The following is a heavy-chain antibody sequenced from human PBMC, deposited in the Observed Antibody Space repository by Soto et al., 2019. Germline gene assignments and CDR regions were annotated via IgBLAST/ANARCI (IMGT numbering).Heavy chain of an antibody. D-gene: IGHD3-10*01. CDR2: IKQDGSEK. Sequence: EVQLVESGGGLVQPGGSLSLSCAASGFTFSSYWMSWFRQAPWKGLEWVAHIKQDGSEKYYVDSVKGRFTISRDNAKNSLSLQMNSLRAEDTAVYYCATERGSGLPEANWFDSGGQGTLVTVSS. V-gene: IGHV3-7*01. CDR3: ATERGSGLPEANWFDS. J-gene: IGHJ5*01. CDR1: GFTFSSYW.